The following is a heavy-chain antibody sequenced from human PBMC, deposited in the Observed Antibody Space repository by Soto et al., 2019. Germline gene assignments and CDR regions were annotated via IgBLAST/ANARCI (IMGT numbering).Heavy chain of an antibody. D-gene: IGHD1-1*01. J-gene: IGHJ6*03. Sequence: QVQLVESGGGLVKPGGSLRLSCAASGFSFSDYYMSWIRQAPGKGLEWVSYITDSGSTIYYADSVKGRFTISRDNAKNSLYLQMNSLRAEDTAVYYWAGTGPFYYFYYMDVWGKGATVTVSS. CDR1: GFSFSDYY. V-gene: IGHV3-11*01. CDR3: AGTGPFYYFYYMDV. CDR2: ITDSGSTI.